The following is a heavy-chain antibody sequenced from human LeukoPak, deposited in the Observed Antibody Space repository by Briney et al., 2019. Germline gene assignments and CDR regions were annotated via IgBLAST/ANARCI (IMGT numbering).Heavy chain of an antibody. D-gene: IGHD6-13*01. CDR2: IYYSGST. V-gene: IGHV4-59*01. J-gene: IGHJ5*02. CDR3: ARVGTLCSSSWYWFDP. Sequence: SETLSLTCTVSGGSISSYYWSWIQQPPGKGLGWIGYIYYSGSTNYNPSLKSRVTISVDTSKNQFSLKLSSVTAADTAVYYCARVGTLCSSSWYWFDPWGQGTLVTVSS. CDR1: GGSISSYY.